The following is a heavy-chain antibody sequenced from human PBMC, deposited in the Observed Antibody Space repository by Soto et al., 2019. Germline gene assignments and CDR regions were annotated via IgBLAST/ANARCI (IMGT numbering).Heavy chain of an antibody. CDR3: TSTQGRGSYYLLVDS. J-gene: IGHJ4*02. CDR1: GGSISTSNYY. D-gene: IGHD1-26*01. V-gene: IGHV4-39*01. CDR2: ISYSGNT. Sequence: SETLSLTCTVSGGSISTSNYYWGWIRQPPGEGLEWVGTISYSGNTYYNPSLKSRVTIYVDTSKNQFSLMLSSVTAADTAVFYCTSTQGRGSYYLLVDSLGRGTLVT.